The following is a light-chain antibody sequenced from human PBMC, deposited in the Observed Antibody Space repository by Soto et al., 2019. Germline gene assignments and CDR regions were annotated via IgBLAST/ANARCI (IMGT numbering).Light chain of an antibody. CDR1: QSVSSN. CDR2: GAS. V-gene: IGKV3-20*01. J-gene: IGKJ1*01. CDR3: QQYGSSRT. Sequence: EIVLTQSPGTLSFSPGERATLSCRASQSVSSNLAWYQQKPGQAPRLLIYGASSRATGIPDRFSGSGSGTDFTLTISRLEPEDFAVYYCQQYGSSRTFGQGTKVDIK.